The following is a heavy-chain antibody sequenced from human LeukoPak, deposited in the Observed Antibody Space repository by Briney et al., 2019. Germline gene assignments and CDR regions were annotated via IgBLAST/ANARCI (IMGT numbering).Heavy chain of an antibody. CDR1: GFTVSSNY. J-gene: IGHJ4*02. Sequence: PGGSLRLSCAASGFTVSSNYMSWVRQAPGKGLEWLSVIYSGGFTYYADSVKGRFTISRDNSKNRVYLQMNSLRAEDTAVYYCARDPSSGYHGYFDYWGQGTLVTVSS. CDR3: ARDPSSGYHGYFDY. V-gene: IGHV3-66*01. D-gene: IGHD3-22*01. CDR2: IYSGGFT.